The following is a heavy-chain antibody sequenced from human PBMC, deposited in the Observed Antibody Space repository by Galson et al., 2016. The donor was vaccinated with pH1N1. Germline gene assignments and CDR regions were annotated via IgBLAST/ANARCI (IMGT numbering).Heavy chain of an antibody. V-gene: IGHV5-51*01. D-gene: IGHD6-13*01. Sequence: QSGAEVKKPGESLKISCKGSGYILTSSWIGWVRQMPGKGLEWMGVIYLGESDTRYSPSFRGQVTISADKSISTAYLQWSSLKASDTAMYFCARQTAFSSPPGAWGQGTLVTVSS. J-gene: IGHJ5*02. CDR1: GYILTSSW. CDR2: IYLGESDT. CDR3: ARQTAFSSPPGA.